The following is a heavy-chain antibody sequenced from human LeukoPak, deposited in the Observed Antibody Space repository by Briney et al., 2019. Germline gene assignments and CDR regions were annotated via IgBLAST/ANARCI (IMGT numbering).Heavy chain of an antibody. CDR1: GGSFSGYY. J-gene: IGHJ4*02. D-gene: IGHD3-10*01. Sequence: SETLSLTCAVYGGSFSGYYWTWIRQPPGKGLEWIGEIHYSGSATYNPSLKSRVTISVDTSKNQFSLKMNSVTAADTSVYYCARGQWFRAFWSRGTPVTVSS. V-gene: IGHV4-34*01. CDR3: ARGQWFRAF. CDR2: IHYSGSA.